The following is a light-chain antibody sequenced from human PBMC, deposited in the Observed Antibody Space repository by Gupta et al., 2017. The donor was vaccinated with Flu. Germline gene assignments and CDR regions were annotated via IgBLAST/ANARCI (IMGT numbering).Light chain of an antibody. V-gene: IGKV3-11*01. CDR1: QSVQNY. J-gene: IGKJ5*01. CDR2: DTS. CDR3: QQRKNWPSIT. Sequence: ATLSLSPGERATLSCRASQSVQNYLAWYQQKPGQAPRLLMYDTSNRATGIPARFSGSGSGTDFSLTISSLEPDDFAFYYCQQRKNWPSITFGQGTRLEIK.